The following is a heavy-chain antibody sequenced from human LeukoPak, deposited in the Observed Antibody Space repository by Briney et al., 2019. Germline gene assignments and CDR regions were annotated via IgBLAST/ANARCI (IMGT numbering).Heavy chain of an antibody. V-gene: IGHV3-21*01. CDR1: GFTFSSYS. CDR2: ISSSSSYI. CDR3: ARDGPHYDFWSGSTNYFDY. J-gene: IGHJ4*02. Sequence: PGGSLRLSCAASGFTFSSYSMNWVRQAPGKGLEWASSISSSSSYIYYADSVKGRFTISRDNAKNSLYLQMNSLRAEDTAVYYCARDGPHYDFWSGSTNYFDYWGQGTLVTVSS. D-gene: IGHD3-3*01.